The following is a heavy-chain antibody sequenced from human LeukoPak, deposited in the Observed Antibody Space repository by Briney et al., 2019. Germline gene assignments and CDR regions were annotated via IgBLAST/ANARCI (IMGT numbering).Heavy chain of an antibody. CDR1: GGTFSSYA. V-gene: IGHV1-69*05. CDR2: IIPIFGTA. CDR3: ARLNKGSSSWYWGYNWFDP. J-gene: IGHJ5*02. D-gene: IGHD6-13*01. Sequence: GASVKVSCKASGGTFSSYAISWVRQAPGQGLEWMGGIIPIFGTANYAQKFQGRVTITTDESTGTAYMELSSLRSEDTAVYYCARLNKGSSSWYWGYNWFDPWGQGTLVTVSS.